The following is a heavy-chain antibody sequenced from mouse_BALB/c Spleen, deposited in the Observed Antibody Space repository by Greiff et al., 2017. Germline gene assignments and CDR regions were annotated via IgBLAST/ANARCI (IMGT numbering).Heavy chain of an antibody. D-gene: IGHD2-13*01. CDR1: GFTFSSFG. CDR2: ISSGSSTI. J-gene: IGHJ1*01. Sequence: EVQLVESGGGLVQPGGSRKLSCAASGFTFSSFGMHWVRQAPEKGLEWVAYISSGSSTIYYADTEKGRFTISRDNPKNNLFLQMTSLRSEDTAMYCCARSPSGLRYFDVWGAGTTVTVSS. V-gene: IGHV5-17*02. CDR3: ARSPSGLRYFDV.